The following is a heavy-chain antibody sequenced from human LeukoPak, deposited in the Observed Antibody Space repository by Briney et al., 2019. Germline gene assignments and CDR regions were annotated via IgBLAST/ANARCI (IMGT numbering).Heavy chain of an antibody. CDR2: SGST. D-gene: IGHD3-10*01. CDR1: GDSISNYY. CDR3: ARERTPSGSGYYFDY. V-gene: IGHV4-59*12. J-gene: IGHJ4*02. Sequence: SETLSLTCTVSGDSISNYYWSWIRQPPGKGLEWISYSGSTNYNPSLKSRVTISVDTSKNQFSLKLSSVTAADTAVYYCARERTPSGSGYYFDYWGQGTLVTVSS.